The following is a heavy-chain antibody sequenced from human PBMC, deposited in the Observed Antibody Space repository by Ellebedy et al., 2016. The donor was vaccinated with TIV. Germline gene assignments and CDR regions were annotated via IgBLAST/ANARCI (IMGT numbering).Heavy chain of an antibody. V-gene: IGHV1-2*02. Sequence: ASVKVSXKASRYTFTGYYIHWVRQAPGQGLEWMGWISPNSGGTNFAQKFQGRVTMTRDTSISTAYMELSRLRSDDTAVYYCARDLGYCSGGSCYPGRFDPWGQGTLVTVSS. CDR3: ARDLGYCSGGSCYPGRFDP. CDR2: ISPNSGGT. CDR1: RYTFTGYY. J-gene: IGHJ5*02. D-gene: IGHD2-15*01.